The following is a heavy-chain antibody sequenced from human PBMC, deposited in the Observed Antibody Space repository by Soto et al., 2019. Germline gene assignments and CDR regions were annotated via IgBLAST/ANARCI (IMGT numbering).Heavy chain of an antibody. CDR1: GASIGSGGW. CDR3: ARHEGWTGPDQ. Sequence: QVHLQESGPGLVKPSETLSLTCAVSGASIGSGGWWSWVRQPPGKGLEWIAEIFHDGNTNYSPSLKSRVTISVDKSQNQFSLNVYSVTAADMAVYYCARHEGWTGPDQWGQGTLVTVSS. D-gene: IGHD2-8*02. CDR2: IFHDGNT. V-gene: IGHV4-4*02. J-gene: IGHJ5*02.